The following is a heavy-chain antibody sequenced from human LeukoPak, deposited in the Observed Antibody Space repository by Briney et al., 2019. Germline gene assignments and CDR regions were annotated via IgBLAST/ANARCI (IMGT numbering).Heavy chain of an antibody. CDR3: ASGSSGAFDI. Sequence: PSETLSLTCAVSGYSISSGYYWGWIRQPPGKGLEWIGSIYHSGSTYYNPSLKSRVTISVDTSKNQFSLKLSSVTAADTAVYYCASGSSGAFDIWGQGTMVTVSS. J-gene: IGHJ3*02. V-gene: IGHV4-38-2*01. D-gene: IGHD3-10*01. CDR1: GYSISSGYY. CDR2: IYHSGST.